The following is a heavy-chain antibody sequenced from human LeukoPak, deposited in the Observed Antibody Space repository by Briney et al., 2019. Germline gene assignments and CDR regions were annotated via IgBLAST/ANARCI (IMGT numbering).Heavy chain of an antibody. J-gene: IGHJ3*02. Sequence: PGGSLRLSCAASGFTFSSYAVHWVRQAPGKGLEYVSGITSNGGGTYYANSVKGRFTISRDNSKNTLYLQMGSLRAEDMAVSYCARGAFDIWGQGTLVTVSS. CDR1: GFTFSSYA. V-gene: IGHV3-64*01. CDR2: ITSNGGGT. CDR3: ARGAFDI.